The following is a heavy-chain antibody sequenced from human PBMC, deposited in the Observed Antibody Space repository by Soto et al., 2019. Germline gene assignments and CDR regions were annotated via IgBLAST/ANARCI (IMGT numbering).Heavy chain of an antibody. CDR2: INYSGNT. CDR3: ARGRGAMIAVAMPLNY. J-gene: IGHJ4*02. D-gene: IGHD3-22*01. Sequence: QVQLQQWGAGLLKPSETLSLTCAVDGGSFSGYYWNWIRQSPGKGLEWIGEINYSGNTNYNPSLKSRVTISVDTPKNLFSLKLSSVAAADTALYYCARGRGAMIAVAMPLNYWGQGTLVTVSS. V-gene: IGHV4-34*01. CDR1: GGSFSGYY.